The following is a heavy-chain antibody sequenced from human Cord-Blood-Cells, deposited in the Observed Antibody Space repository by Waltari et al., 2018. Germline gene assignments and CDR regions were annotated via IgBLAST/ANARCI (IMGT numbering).Heavy chain of an antibody. Sequence: QVQLVQSGAEVKKPGASVKVSCKASGYTFTSYYMHWVRQAPGQGLEWMGIINPRGGSTSYAQKFQGRVTMTRDTSTSTVYMELSSLRSEDTAVYYCARVKSSIAARDAFDIWGQGTMVTVS. D-gene: IGHD6-6*01. CDR1: GYTFTSYY. CDR3: ARVKSSIAARDAFDI. CDR2: INPRGGST. V-gene: IGHV1-46*01. J-gene: IGHJ3*02.